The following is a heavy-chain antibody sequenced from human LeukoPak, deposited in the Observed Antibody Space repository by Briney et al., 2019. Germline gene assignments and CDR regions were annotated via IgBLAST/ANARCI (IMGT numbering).Heavy chain of an antibody. Sequence: GGSLRLSCAASGFIFSNYWMGWVRQGPGKGLEWVANIKQDGGERYYVDSVKGRFTISRDNAKNSLYLQMNSLRAEDTAVYYCARGDDWYFDLWGRGTLVTASS. D-gene: IGHD2-21*02. CDR1: GFIFSNYW. CDR2: IKQDGGER. J-gene: IGHJ2*01. CDR3: ARGDDWYFDL. V-gene: IGHV3-7*01.